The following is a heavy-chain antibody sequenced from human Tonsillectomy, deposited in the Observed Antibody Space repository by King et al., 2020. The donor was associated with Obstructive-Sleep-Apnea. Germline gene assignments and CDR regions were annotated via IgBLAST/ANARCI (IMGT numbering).Heavy chain of an antibody. CDR2: FYYSGST. J-gene: IGHJ2*01. V-gene: IGHV4-39*07. Sequence: QLQESGPGLVKPSETLSLTCTVSGGSISSSSHYWGWIRQPPGKGLEWIGSFYYSGSTYYNPSLKSRVTISVDTSKNQFSLKLNSVTAADTAVYYCAREKYSSRWSATEYFDLWGRGTLVTVSS. CDR3: AREKYSSRWSATEYFDL. D-gene: IGHD6-13*01. CDR1: GGSISSSSHY.